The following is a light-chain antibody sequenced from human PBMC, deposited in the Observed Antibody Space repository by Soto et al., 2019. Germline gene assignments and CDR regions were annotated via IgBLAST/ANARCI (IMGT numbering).Light chain of an antibody. CDR1: QSVSSY. CDR3: QQRSNWPWT. Sequence: EIVLTQSPATLSLSPGERATLSCRASQSVSSYLSWYQQKPGQAPRLLIYDASNRATGIPARFIGSGSGTDFTLTISSLEPEDFAVYYCQQRSNWPWTFGQGTKVDI. CDR2: DAS. V-gene: IGKV3-11*01. J-gene: IGKJ1*01.